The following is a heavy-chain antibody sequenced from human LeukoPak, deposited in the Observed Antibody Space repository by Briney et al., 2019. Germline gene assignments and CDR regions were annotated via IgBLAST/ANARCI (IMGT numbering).Heavy chain of an antibody. J-gene: IGHJ5*02. CDR1: GFTFSSYA. CDR3: AKVGLRFLEWWNQFDP. CDR2: ISGSGGST. V-gene: IGHV3-23*01. Sequence: GGSLRLSCAASGFTFSSYAVSWVRQAPGKGLEWVSAISGSGGSTYYADSVKGRFTISRDNSKNTLYLQMNSLRAEDTAVYYCAKVGLRFLEWWNQFDPWGQGTLVTVSS. D-gene: IGHD3-3*01.